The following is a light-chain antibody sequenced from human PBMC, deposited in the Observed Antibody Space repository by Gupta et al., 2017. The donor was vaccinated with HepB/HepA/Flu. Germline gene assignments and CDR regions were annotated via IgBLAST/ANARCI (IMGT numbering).Light chain of an antibody. CDR2: GAS. Sequence: DIHMTQSPSSLSASIGDRVNITCRASQSINLYLNWYQQKPGQAPRLLISGASSLQSGVPSRFNGGGSGTDFTLTISRLQPADFATYFCQQCYSTLPTFGTGTKVEIK. CDR3: QQCYSTLPT. J-gene: IGKJ4*01. CDR1: QSINLY. V-gene: IGKV1-39*01.